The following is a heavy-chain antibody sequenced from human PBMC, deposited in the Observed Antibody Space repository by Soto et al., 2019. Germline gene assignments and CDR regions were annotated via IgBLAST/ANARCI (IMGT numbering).Heavy chain of an antibody. Sequence: GASVKVSCKASGYTFTSYDINWVRQATGQGLEWMGWMNPNSGNTGYAQKFQGRVTMTRNTSISTAYMELSSLRSEDTAVYYCARGVAIQYYYYYYMDVWGKGTTVTVS. CDR3: ARGVAIQYYYYYYMDV. J-gene: IGHJ6*03. V-gene: IGHV1-8*01. D-gene: IGHD2-2*02. CDR1: GYTFTSYD. CDR2: MNPNSGNT.